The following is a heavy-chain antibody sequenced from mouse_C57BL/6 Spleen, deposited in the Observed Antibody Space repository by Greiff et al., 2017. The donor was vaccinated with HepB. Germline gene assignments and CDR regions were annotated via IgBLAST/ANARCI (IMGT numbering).Heavy chain of an antibody. Sequence: QVQLQQSGPGLVAPSQSLSITCTVSGFSLTSYGVDWVRQPPGKGREWLGVIWGGGSTNYNSALMSRLSISKDNSKSQGFLKMNSLQTDDTAMYYCAKHDPLTGTLGYAMDYWGQGTSVTVSS. J-gene: IGHJ4*01. CDR3: AKHDPLTGTLGYAMDY. V-gene: IGHV2-9*01. CDR2: IWGGGST. CDR1: GFSLTSYG. D-gene: IGHD4-1*01.